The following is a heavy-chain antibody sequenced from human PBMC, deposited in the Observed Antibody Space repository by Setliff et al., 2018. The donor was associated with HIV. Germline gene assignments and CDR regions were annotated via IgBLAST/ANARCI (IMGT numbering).Heavy chain of an antibody. D-gene: IGHD4-17*01. CDR3: AKGAGFYGDYTFDH. CDR1: GGSFGGYY. V-gene: IGHV4-34*01. CDR2: INHHKHT. J-gene: IGHJ4*02. Sequence: SETLSLTCVVYGGSFGGYYWSWIRQPPGKGLEWIGEINHHKHTNYNPSLKSRVTISMVASRNQFSLKVTSVTAADTAVYYCAKGAGFYGDYTFDHWGQGRQVTVSS.